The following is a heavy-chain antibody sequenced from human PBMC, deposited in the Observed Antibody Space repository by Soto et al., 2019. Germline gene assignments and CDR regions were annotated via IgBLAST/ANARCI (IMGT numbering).Heavy chain of an antibody. D-gene: IGHD3-22*01. CDR1: GGSISSGGYY. V-gene: IGHV4-31*03. CDR2: IYYSGST. Sequence: SETLSLTCTVSGGSISSGGYYWSWIRQHPGKGLEWIGYIYYSGSTYYNPSLKSRVTISVDTSKNQFSLKLSSVTAADTAVYYCARSGDSSGYYYFDYWGQGTLVTVSS. CDR3: ARSGDSSGYYYFDY. J-gene: IGHJ4*02.